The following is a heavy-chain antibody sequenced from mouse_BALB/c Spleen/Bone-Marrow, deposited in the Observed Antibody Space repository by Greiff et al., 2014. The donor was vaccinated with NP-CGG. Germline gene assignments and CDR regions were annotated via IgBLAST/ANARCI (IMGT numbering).Heavy chain of an antibody. Sequence: VQLQQSGAEQMQPGASVKISCKATGYTFSNYWIEWVKQRPGHGLEWIGEILPGNTNVNYNEKFKGRATFTANTSSNTAYMQLSSLTSEDSAVYYCARGWYSMDDWGQGTSVTVSS. V-gene: IGHV1-9*01. J-gene: IGHJ4*01. CDR1: GYTFSNYW. CDR2: ILPGNTNV. CDR3: ARGWYSMDD.